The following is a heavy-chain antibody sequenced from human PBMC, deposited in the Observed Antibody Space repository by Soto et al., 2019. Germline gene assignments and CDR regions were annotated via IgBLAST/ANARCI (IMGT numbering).Heavy chain of an antibody. CDR2: MNPNSGNT. CDR3: ARGSRYSSGWSNDY. CDR1: GYTFTSYD. D-gene: IGHD6-19*01. Sequence: QVQLVQSGAEVKKPGASVKVSCKASGYTFTSYDINWVRQATGQGLEWMGWMNPNSGNTGYAQKFQGRVTMTRNTSMSTAYMELSSLRSEETAVYYCARGSRYSSGWSNDYWGQGTLVTVSS. J-gene: IGHJ4*02. V-gene: IGHV1-8*01.